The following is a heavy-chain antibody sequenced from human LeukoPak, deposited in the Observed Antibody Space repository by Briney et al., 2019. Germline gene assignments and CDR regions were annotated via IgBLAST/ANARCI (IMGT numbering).Heavy chain of an antibody. Sequence: GGSLRLSCAASGFTFDEYAMHWVRQAPGKGLEWVSLISGDGGSTYYADSVKGRFTISRDNSKNSLYLQMNSLRTEDTALYYCAKDMYDSSGYLFDYWGQGTLVTVSS. J-gene: IGHJ4*02. D-gene: IGHD3-22*01. CDR1: GFTFDEYA. CDR2: ISGDGGST. V-gene: IGHV3-43*02. CDR3: AKDMYDSSGYLFDY.